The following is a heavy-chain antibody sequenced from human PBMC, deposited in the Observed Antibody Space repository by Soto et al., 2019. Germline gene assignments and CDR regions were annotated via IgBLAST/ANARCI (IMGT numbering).Heavy chain of an antibody. Sequence: EVQLLEYEGDLVQPGRSLRLSCAATGFSFSTFEMSWVRQAPGRGLEWVSFISDDGSRTYYADAVKGRFTISRDNSKHTLYLQMNSLTAEDTAVYACVKGGWLDFWGQGTLVTVSS. D-gene: IGHD3-16*01. J-gene: IGHJ5*01. V-gene: IGHV3-23*01. CDR3: VKGGWLDF. CDR2: ISDDGSRT. CDR1: GFSFSTFE.